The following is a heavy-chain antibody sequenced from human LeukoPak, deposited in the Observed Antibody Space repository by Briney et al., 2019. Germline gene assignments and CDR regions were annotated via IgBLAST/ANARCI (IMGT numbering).Heavy chain of an antibody. V-gene: IGHV3-9*01. J-gene: IGHJ4*02. CDR1: GFTFDDYA. CDR2: ISWNSGSI. CDR3: AKDVERWFGGFGY. D-gene: IGHD3-10*01. Sequence: GGSLRLSCAASGFTFDDYAMHWVRQAPGKGLEWVSGISWNSGSIGYADSVKGRFTISRDNAKNSLYLQMNSLRAEDTALYYCAKDVERWFGGFGYWGQGTLVTVSS.